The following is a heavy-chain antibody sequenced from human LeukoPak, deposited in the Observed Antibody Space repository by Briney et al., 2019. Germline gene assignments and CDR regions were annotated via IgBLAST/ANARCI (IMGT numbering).Heavy chain of an antibody. Sequence: KPSETLSLTCTVSGFSISSYYWSWIRQPPGKGLEWIGRIHTSGSTNYNPPLKSRVTMSVDTSKNQFSLKLSSVTAADTAVYYCARDYYGGNVHYFDYWGQGTLVTVSS. V-gene: IGHV4-4*07. CDR2: IHTSGST. CDR3: ARDYYGGNVHYFDY. CDR1: GFSISSYY. J-gene: IGHJ4*02. D-gene: IGHD4-23*01.